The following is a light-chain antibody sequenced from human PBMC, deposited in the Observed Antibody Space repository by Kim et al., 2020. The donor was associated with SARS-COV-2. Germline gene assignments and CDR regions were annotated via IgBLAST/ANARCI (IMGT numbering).Light chain of an antibody. Sequence: AGQAASITCGGDAVGPQRVLGYQQTPGQAAVLVIYYDTDRPSGIPARFSASNSGNTAALTVSRAEAGDEADYYCQVWDSGSDQWVFGGGTQVTVL. CDR2: YDT. V-gene: IGLV3-21*04. CDR1: AVGPQR. J-gene: IGLJ3*02. CDR3: QVWDSGSDQWV.